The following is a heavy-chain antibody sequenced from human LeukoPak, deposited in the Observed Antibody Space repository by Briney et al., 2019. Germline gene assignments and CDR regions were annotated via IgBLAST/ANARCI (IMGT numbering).Heavy chain of an antibody. Sequence: ASVTVSCTASGYTFSSYGISWVRQAPGQGLEWMGCISDYNGNTYYAHKLQGRVTMTKDTSTSTAYMEVRSLRADESAVYYWAGWGLQWLAGFDYWGRGTRVSVS. CDR3: AGWGLQWLAGFDY. CDR1: GYTFSSYG. V-gene: IGHV1-18*01. CDR2: ISDYNGNT. D-gene: IGHD5-12*01. J-gene: IGHJ4*02.